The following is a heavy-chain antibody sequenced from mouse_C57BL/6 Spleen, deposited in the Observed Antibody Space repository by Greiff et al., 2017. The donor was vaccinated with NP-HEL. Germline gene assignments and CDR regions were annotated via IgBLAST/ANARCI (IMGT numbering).Heavy chain of an antibody. D-gene: IGHD2-2*01. Sequence: VQLKQSGPELVKPGASVKIPCKASGYTFTDYNMDWVKQSHGKSLEWIGDINPNNGGTIYNQKFKGKATLTVDKSSSTAYMELRSLTSEDTAVYYCARSGIYYGYGTDAMDYWGQGTSVTVSS. CDR2: INPNNGGT. V-gene: IGHV1-18*01. CDR3: ARSGIYYGYGTDAMDY. CDR1: GYTFTDYN. J-gene: IGHJ4*01.